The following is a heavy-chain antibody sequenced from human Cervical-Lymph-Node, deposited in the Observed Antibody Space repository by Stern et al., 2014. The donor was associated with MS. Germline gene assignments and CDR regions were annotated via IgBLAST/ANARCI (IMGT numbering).Heavy chain of an antibody. CDR2: IGVNAVNT. D-gene: IGHD2/OR15-2a*01. V-gene: IGHV3-23*01. Sequence: AHLLDSMAGLAQNWALPGLSGAASNFRFRSAATTWCCLVTWKGVEWFALIGVNAVNTYCADSVKGRFTISRGNSEDTLYLQMNNLRAEDTAVYYCGKDIQLSYWGQGTRFTVSS. CDR1: NFRFRSAA. J-gene: IGHJ4*02. CDR3: GKDIQLSY.